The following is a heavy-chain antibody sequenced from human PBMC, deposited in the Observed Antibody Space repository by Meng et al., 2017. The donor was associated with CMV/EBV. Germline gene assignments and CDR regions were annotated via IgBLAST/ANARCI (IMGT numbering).Heavy chain of an antibody. CDR3: ARDLIVVVPAAEAWYYYGMDV. CDR1: GFTFSSYE. Sequence: GESLMISCAASGFTFSSYEMNWVRQAPGKGLEWVSYISSSGSTIYYADSVKGRFTISRDNAKNSLYLQMNSLRAEDTAVYYCARDLIVVVPAAEAWYYYGMDVWGQGTTVTVSS. V-gene: IGHV3-48*03. D-gene: IGHD2-2*01. CDR2: ISSSGSTI. J-gene: IGHJ6*02.